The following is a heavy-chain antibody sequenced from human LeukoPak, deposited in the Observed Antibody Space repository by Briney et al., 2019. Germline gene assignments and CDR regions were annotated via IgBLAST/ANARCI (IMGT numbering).Heavy chain of an antibody. Sequence: KTSETLSLTCSVSGGSISLSYYYWGWIRQPPGKALEWIGSVYYSGSTYYNPSLKSRVTISVDTSKNQFSLKLSSVTAADTAVYYCASQLGGRGPIDYWGQGTLVTVSS. CDR3: ASQLGGRGPIDY. D-gene: IGHD1-1*01. J-gene: IGHJ4*02. CDR2: VYYSGST. CDR1: GGSISLSYYY. V-gene: IGHV4-39*07.